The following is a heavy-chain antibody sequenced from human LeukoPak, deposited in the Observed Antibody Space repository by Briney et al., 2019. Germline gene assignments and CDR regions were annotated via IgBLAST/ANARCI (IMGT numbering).Heavy chain of an antibody. CDR1: GGSISSYY. CDR3: ARDASSSWGYDYYYYMDV. CDR2: IYTSGST. D-gene: IGHD6-13*01. Sequence: SSETLSPTCTVSGGSISSYYWSWIRQPAGKGLEWIGRIYTSGSTNYNPSLKSRVTMSVDTSKNQFSLKLSSVTAADTAVYYCARDASSSWGYDYYYYMDVWGKGTTVTVSS. J-gene: IGHJ6*03. V-gene: IGHV4-4*07.